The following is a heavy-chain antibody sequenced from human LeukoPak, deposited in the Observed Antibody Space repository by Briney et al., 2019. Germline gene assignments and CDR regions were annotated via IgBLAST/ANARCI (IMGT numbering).Heavy chain of an antibody. J-gene: IGHJ3*02. Sequence: GRSLRLSCAASGFTFDDYAMHWVRQAPGKGLEWVSGISWNSGSIGYADSVKGRFTISRDNAKNSLYLQMNSLRAEDTALYYCAHEYDAFDIWGQGTMVTVSS. CDR2: ISWNSGSI. CDR3: AHEYDAFDI. V-gene: IGHV3-9*01. CDR1: GFTFDDYA.